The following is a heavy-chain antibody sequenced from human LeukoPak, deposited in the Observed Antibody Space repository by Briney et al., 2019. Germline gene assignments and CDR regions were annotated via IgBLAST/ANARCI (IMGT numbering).Heavy chain of an antibody. D-gene: IGHD2-15*01. Sequence: PSETLSLTCTVSGGSLSSGDYYWSWIRQPPGKGLEWIGYIYYNGSTYYNPSLKSRVTISVDTSKNQFSMKLSSVTAADTAVYYCARVLVPYCSGGSCTYYYYYYMDVWGKGTTVTVSS. V-gene: IGHV4-30-4*08. J-gene: IGHJ6*03. CDR2: IYYNGST. CDR1: GGSLSSGDYY. CDR3: ARVLVPYCSGGSCTYYYYYYMDV.